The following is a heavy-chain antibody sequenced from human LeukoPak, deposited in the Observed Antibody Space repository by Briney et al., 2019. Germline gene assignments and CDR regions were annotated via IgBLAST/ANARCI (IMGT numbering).Heavy chain of an antibody. V-gene: IGHV3-21*04. CDR1: GFTFSSYT. J-gene: IGHJ4*02. CDR2: ITDSSSSM. CDR3: AKGGSSWSEIDY. Sequence: GGSLRLSCAASGFTFSSYTMNWVRQAPGKGLEWVSSITDSSSSMYYADSVKGRVTISRDNSKNTLYLQMNSLRAEDTAVYYCAKGGSSWSEIDYWGQGTLVTVSS. D-gene: IGHD6-13*01.